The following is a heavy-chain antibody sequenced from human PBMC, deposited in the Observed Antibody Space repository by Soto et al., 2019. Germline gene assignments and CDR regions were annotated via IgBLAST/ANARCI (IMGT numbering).Heavy chain of an antibody. J-gene: IGHJ5*02. CDR2: ISSSSSTI. CDR1: GFTFSSYS. CDR3: ARAQLLLYGSGSGNWFDP. V-gene: IGHV3-48*01. Sequence: GGSLRLSCAASGFTFSSYSMNWVRQAPGKGLEWVSYISSSSSTIYYADSVKGRFTISRDNAKNSLYLQMNRLRAEDTAVYYCARAQLLLYGSGSGNWFDPWGQGTLVTVSS. D-gene: IGHD3-10*01.